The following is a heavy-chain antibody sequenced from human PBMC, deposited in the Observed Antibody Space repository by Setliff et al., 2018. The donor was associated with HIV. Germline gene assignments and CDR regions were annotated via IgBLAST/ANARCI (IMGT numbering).Heavy chain of an antibody. CDR1: GESFSGYY. D-gene: IGHD3-3*01. V-gene: IGHV4-34*01. J-gene: IGHJ3*01. CDR3: ARHKTNYDFYAFDV. CDR2: INHSGRA. Sequence: SETLSLTCAVYGESFSGYYWTWIRQPAGKGLEWLGEINHSGRARYNPSLKSRVTVLVDTSKNQFSLRLSSVTAADTAVYYCARHKTNYDFYAFDVWG.